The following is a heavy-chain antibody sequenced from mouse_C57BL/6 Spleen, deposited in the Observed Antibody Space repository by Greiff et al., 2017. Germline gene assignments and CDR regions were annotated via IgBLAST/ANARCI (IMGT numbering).Heavy chain of an antibody. CDR1: GYAFSSSW. Sequence: QVQLQQPGPELVKPGASVKISCKASGYAFSSSWMNWVKQRPGQGLEWIGRIYPGDGDTNYNGKFKGKATLTADKSSSTAYMQLSSLTSEDSAVYFCGYGGSWFYFDYWGQGTTLTVSS. CDR3: GYGGSWFYFDY. CDR2: IYPGDGDT. V-gene: IGHV1-82*01. J-gene: IGHJ2*01. D-gene: IGHD1-1*01.